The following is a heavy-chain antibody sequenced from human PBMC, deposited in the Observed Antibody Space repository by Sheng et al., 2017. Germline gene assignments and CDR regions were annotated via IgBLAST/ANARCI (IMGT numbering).Heavy chain of an antibody. CDR2: ISVSAGST. D-gene: IGHD1-26*01. CDR1: GFTFNSYA. CDR3: GKGNTGTTRGYYFDY. J-gene: IGHJ4*02. Sequence: EVQLSESGGGLVQPGGSLRLSCAGSGFTFNSYAMSWVRQAPGKGLEWVSGISVSAGSTYYADPVKGRFTISRDNSKNMLYLQMNSLRAEDTAVYYCGKGNTGTTRGYYFDYWGQGTLVTVSS. V-gene: IGHV3-23*01.